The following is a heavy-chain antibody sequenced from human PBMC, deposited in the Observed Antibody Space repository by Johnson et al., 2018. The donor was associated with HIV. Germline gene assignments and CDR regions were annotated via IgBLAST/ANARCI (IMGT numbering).Heavy chain of an antibody. J-gene: IGHJ3*02. V-gene: IGHV3-15*01. CDR2: IKRKIEGETT. Sequence: EVQLVESGGGLVKPGGSLRLSCAASGFTFSNVWMTWVRQAPGKGLEWVGRIKRKIEGETTDYAAPVKGRFTISRDDSKNTLYLQMNSLTTEDTAVYYCTTAIVIYAFDIWGQGTMVTVPS. CDR3: TTAIVIYAFDI. CDR1: GFTFSNVW. D-gene: IGHD3-16*02.